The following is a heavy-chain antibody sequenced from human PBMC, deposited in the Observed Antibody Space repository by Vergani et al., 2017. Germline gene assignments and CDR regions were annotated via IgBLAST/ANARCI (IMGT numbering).Heavy chain of an antibody. CDR1: GFTFSSYG. D-gene: IGHD5-12*01. V-gene: IGHV3-30*03. Sequence: QVQLVESGGGVVQPGRSLRLSCAASGFTFSSYGMHWVRQAPGKGLEWVAVISYDGSNKYYADSVKGRYTISRANSKNTLYLQMNSLRSDDTAVYYCARVSRGYSGYDLAYWGQGTLVTVSS. J-gene: IGHJ4*02. CDR2: ISYDGSNK. CDR3: ARVSRGYSGYDLAY.